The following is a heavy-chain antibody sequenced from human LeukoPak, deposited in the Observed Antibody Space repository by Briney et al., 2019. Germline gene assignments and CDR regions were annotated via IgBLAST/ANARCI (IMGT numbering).Heavy chain of an antibody. D-gene: IGHD3-10*01. J-gene: IGHJ4*02. CDR2: IYFDGST. Sequence: SQTLSLTCTVSGGSIYSGDYYWSWFRQPPGKGLEWIGYIYFDGSTYYNPSLKSRVSISMDTSKNQFSLKLSSVTAADTAVYFCAGAGDFDSWGQGTLVTVSS. V-gene: IGHV4-30-4*01. CDR3: AGAGDFDS. CDR1: GGSIYSGDYY.